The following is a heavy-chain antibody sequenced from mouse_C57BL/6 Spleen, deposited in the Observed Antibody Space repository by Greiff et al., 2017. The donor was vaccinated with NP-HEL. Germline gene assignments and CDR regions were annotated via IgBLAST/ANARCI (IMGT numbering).Heavy chain of an antibody. V-gene: IGHV3-6*01. CDR2: ISYDGSN. D-gene: IGHD1-1*01. Sequence: EVQRVESGPGLVKPSQSLSLTCSVTGYSITSGYYWNWIRQFPGNKLEWMGYISYDGSNNYNPSLKNRISITRDTSKNQFFLKLNSVTTEDTATYYCARDDGSSPAWFAYWGQGTLVTVSA. CDR3: ARDDGSSPAWFAY. CDR1: GYSITSGYY. J-gene: IGHJ3*01.